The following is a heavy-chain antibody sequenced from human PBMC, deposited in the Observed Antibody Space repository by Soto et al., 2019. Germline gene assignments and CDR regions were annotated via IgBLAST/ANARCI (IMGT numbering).Heavy chain of an antibody. CDR1: GGTFSSYT. Sequence: QVQLVQSGAEVKKPGSSVKVSCKASGGTFSSYTISWVRQAPGQGLEWMGRIIPILGIANYAQKFQGRVTITADKSTSTAYMELSSLRSEDTAVYYCARDLQTYSSGPNWFDPWGQGTLVTVSS. CDR2: IIPILGIA. J-gene: IGHJ5*02. V-gene: IGHV1-69*08. D-gene: IGHD6-19*01. CDR3: ARDLQTYSSGPNWFDP.